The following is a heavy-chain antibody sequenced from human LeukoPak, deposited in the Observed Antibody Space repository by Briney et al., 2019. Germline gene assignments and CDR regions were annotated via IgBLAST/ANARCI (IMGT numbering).Heavy chain of an antibody. V-gene: IGHV4-34*01. CDR1: GGSISSYY. Sequence: SETLSLTCTVSGGSISSYYWSWIRQPPGKGLEWIGEINHSGSTNYNPSLKSRVTISVDTSKNQFSLKLSSVTAADTAVYYCARHCSGGSCYFDYWGQGTLVTVSS. CDR3: ARHCSGGSCYFDY. D-gene: IGHD2-15*01. J-gene: IGHJ4*02. CDR2: INHSGST.